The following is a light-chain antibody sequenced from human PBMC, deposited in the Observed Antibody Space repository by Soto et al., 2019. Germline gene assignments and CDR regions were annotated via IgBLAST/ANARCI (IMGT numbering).Light chain of an antibody. Sequence: DIQMTQSPSTLSASVGDRFIITCRASQSISSWLAWYQQKPGKAPKLLIYKASSLESGVPSRFSGSGSGTEFTLTISSLQPDDFATYYCQHYDSYPITFGPGTKVDIK. J-gene: IGKJ3*01. V-gene: IGKV1-5*03. CDR1: QSISSW. CDR2: KAS. CDR3: QHYDSYPIT.